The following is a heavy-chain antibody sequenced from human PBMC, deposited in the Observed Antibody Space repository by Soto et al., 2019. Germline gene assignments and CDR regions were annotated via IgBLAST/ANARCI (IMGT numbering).Heavy chain of an antibody. CDR1: GDSVSSNNHY. D-gene: IGHD3-9*01. V-gene: IGHV4-61*01. CDR3: ARAHMTDYINAVVASNWFDP. CDR2: IYYAGTT. J-gene: IGHJ5*02. Sequence: QVQLQESGPGLVKPSETLSLTCTVSGDSVSSNNHYWSWIRQPPGKGLEWIGYIYYAGTTSYNVSLKSRVSFSVDTSKNQFSLKLTSIPAADTAVYYCARAHMTDYINAVVASNWFDPWGRGTLVTVSP.